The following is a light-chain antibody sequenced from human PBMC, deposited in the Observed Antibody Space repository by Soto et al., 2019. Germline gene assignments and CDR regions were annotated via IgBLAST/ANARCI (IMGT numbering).Light chain of an antibody. CDR1: NSDVGGYNY. Sequence: QSVLTQPASVSGSPGQSITISCTGSNSDVGGYNYVSWYQHHPGKAPKLIIFEVSNRPSGISNRFAGSKSGNAASLTISGLQAEDEADYYCQSFDSSRFYVFGTGTKVTVL. CDR2: EVS. J-gene: IGLJ1*01. CDR3: QSFDSSRFYV. V-gene: IGLV2-14*01.